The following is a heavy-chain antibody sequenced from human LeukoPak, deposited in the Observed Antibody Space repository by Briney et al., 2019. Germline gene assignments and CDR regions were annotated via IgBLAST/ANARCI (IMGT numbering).Heavy chain of an antibody. V-gene: IGHV4-4*07. Sequence: SETLSLTCTVSGGSISSYYWSWIRQPAGKGLEWIGRIYTSGSTNYNPSLKSRVTMSVDTSTNQFSLKLSSVTAADTAVYYCAREPMEEQWLVNDAFDIWGQGQWSPSLQ. CDR1: GGSISSYY. CDR2: IYTSGST. D-gene: IGHD6-19*01. J-gene: IGHJ3*02. CDR3: AREPMEEQWLVNDAFDI.